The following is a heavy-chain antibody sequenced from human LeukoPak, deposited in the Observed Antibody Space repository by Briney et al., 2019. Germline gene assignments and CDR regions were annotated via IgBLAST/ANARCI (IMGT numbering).Heavy chain of an antibody. D-gene: IGHD3-22*01. CDR2: MNPNSGST. CDR3: ARGPLYDSSGGIDY. J-gene: IGHJ4*02. CDR1: GYTFTSYD. V-gene: IGHV1-8*01. Sequence: GASLKDCRKPSGYTFTSYDINWVRQATGQRLEWMGWMNPNSGSTGDAQKLQGRVTITRNTSISTAYMELSSLRSEDTAVYYCARGPLYDSSGGIDYWGEGTLVTV.